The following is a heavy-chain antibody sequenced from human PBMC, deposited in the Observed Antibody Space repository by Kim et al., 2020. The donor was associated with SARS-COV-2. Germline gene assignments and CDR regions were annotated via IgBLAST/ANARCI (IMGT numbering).Heavy chain of an antibody. D-gene: IGHD5-12*01. Sequence: NKHYDAAVKGPFTISRYNSKTTLYLPMNSLRAEDTAVYYCARSGYGSGMDVWGPGTTVTVSS. CDR3: ARSGYGSGMDV. V-gene: IGHV3-30*01. CDR2: NK. J-gene: IGHJ6*02.